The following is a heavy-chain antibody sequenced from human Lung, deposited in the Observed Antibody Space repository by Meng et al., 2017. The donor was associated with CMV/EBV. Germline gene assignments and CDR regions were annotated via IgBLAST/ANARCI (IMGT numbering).Heavy chain of an antibody. D-gene: IGHD3-22*01. V-gene: IGHV3-30*02. Sequence: GESXKISYAASGFTFSSYAMHWVRQAPGKGLEWVANIRFDGTNKYHADSVKGRFTISRDNSKNTLYLQMNSLRAEDTAVYYCAKRGDSSGTYAMDVWGQGXTVTVSS. J-gene: IGHJ6*02. CDR3: AKRGDSSGTYAMDV. CDR2: IRFDGTNK. CDR1: GFTFSSYA.